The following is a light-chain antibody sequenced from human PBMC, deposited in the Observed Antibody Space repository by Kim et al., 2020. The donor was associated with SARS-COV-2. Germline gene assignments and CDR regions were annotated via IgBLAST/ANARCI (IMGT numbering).Light chain of an antibody. CDR3: QQYDSGLT. J-gene: IGKJ4*01. CDR1: QSISNW. CDR2: KAS. V-gene: IGKV1-5*03. Sequence: DIQMTQSPSTLSASVGDRVTLTCRASQSISNWLAWYQQKRGKAPKLLIYKASSLESGVPSRFSGSGSGTEFTLTISSLQPDDFATYFCQQYDSGLTFGGGTKVEI.